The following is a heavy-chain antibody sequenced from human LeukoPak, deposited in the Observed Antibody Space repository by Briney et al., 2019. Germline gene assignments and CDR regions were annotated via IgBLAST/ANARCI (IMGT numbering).Heavy chain of an antibody. D-gene: IGHD1-26*01. CDR1: GFTFDDFG. CDR3: AKYRRIVGAHGTSDAFDI. Sequence: GGSLRLSCAASGFTFDDFGMTWVRQAPGKGLEWVSGINWNGGGTGYADSVKGRFTISRDNAKNSLYLQMNSLRAEDTALYYCAKYRRIVGAHGTSDAFDIWGQGTMVTVSS. J-gene: IGHJ3*02. CDR2: INWNGGGT. V-gene: IGHV3-20*04.